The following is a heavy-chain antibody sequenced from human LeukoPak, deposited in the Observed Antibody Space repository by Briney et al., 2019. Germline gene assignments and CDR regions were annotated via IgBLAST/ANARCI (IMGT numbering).Heavy chain of an antibody. CDR3: ARVPTNYYMDV. V-gene: IGHV3-21*01. J-gene: IGHJ6*03. CDR2: ISSSSSYI. D-gene: IGHD5-24*01. CDR1: GFTFSSYS. Sequence: GGSLRLSCAASGFTFSSYSMNWVRQAPGKGLEWVSSISSSSSYIYYADSVKGRFTISRDNAKNSLYLQMNSLRAEDTAVYYCARVPTNYYMDVWGKGTTVTVSS.